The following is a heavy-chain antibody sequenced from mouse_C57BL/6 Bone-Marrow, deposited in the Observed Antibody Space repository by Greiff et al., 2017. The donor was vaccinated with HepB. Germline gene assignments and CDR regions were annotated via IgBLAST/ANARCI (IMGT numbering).Heavy chain of an antibody. CDR1: GFTFSSYT. Sequence: EVKLVESGGGLVKPGGSLKLSCAASGFTFSSYTMSWVRQTPEKRLEWVATISGGGGNTYYPDSVKGRFTISRDNAKNTLYLQMSSLRSEDTALYYCARQGYYGSSPHYYAMDYWGQGTSVTVSS. CDR3: ARQGYYGSSPHYYAMDY. D-gene: IGHD1-1*01. J-gene: IGHJ4*01. CDR2: ISGGGGNT. V-gene: IGHV5-9*01.